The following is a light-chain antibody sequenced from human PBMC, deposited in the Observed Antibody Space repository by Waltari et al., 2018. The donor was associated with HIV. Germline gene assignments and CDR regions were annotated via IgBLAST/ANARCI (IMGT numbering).Light chain of an antibody. CDR3: TSFTSNYTVM. CDR2: ELI. J-gene: IGLJ3*02. V-gene: IGLV2-14*01. Sequence: QSALTQPASVSGSSGQSFTLSCTGTTSDLGFYTFISLYQPHPGGVPKAIIYELISLTSGVSILFACSKSGNTASLTISWLQTEDEADYYCTSFTSNYTVMFGGGTKVTVL. CDR1: TSDLGFYTF.